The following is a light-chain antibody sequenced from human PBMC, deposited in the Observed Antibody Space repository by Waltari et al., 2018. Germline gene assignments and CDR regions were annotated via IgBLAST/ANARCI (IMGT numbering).Light chain of an antibody. CDR2: KAS. V-gene: IGKV1-5*03. CDR1: QSINSG. CDR3: QQYNSHSQT. Sequence: DIQMTQSPSTRTASVGDRDTITCRASQSINSGLTWYQQKPGKAPKLLIYKASTLQSGVPSRFSGSGSGTEFTLTISSLQPDDFATYYCQQYNSHSQTFGRGTKLEIK. J-gene: IGKJ2*01.